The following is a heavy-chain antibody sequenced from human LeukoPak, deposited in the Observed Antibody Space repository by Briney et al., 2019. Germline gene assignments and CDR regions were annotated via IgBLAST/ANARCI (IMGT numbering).Heavy chain of an antibody. CDR1: GYTFTSYG. CDR3: ARGPVSWIQLWFYFDY. J-gene: IGHJ4*02. Sequence: ASVKVSCKASGYTFTSYGISWVRQAPGQGLEWMGWISAYNGNTTYAQKLQGRVTMTTDTSTSTAYMELRSLRSDDTAVYYCARGPVSWIQLWFYFDYWGQGTLVTVSS. D-gene: IGHD5-18*01. V-gene: IGHV1-18*01. CDR2: ISAYNGNT.